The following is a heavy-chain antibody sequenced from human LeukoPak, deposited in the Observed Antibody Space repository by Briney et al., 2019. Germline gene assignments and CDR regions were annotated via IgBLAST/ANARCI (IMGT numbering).Heavy chain of an antibody. D-gene: IGHD6-19*01. CDR3: GRIRGDRHSSGWSDSFDI. Sequence: PGGSLRLSCAVSGFTFSSYWMTWVRQAPGKGLEWVANIKYDGSEKYYVDSVKGRFTISRDNAKNSLYLQMNSLRAEDTALYYCGRIRGDRHSSGWSDSFDIWGQGTMVTASS. CDR2: IKYDGSEK. CDR1: GFTFSSYW. V-gene: IGHV3-7*03. J-gene: IGHJ3*02.